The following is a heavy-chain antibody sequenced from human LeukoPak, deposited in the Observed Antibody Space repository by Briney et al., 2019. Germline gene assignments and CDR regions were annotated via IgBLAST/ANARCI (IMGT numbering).Heavy chain of an antibody. J-gene: IGHJ4*02. V-gene: IGHV1-18*01. D-gene: IGHD3-16*01. CDR1: GYTFTSYG. Sequence: ASVKVSCKASGYTFTSYGISWVRQAPGQGLEWMGWISAYNGNTNYAQKLQGRVTMTTDTSTSTAYMELRSLGSDDTAVYYCARDYRVSWGTTDYFDYWGQGTLVTVSS. CDR2: ISAYNGNT. CDR3: ARDYRVSWGTTDYFDY.